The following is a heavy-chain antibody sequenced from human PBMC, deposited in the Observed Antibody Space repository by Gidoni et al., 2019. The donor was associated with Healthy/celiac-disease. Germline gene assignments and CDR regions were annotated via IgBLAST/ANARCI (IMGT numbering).Heavy chain of an antibody. CDR2: ICSNGGSP. V-gene: IGHV3-64D*06. Sequence: EVQLVESGGGLVQPGGSLRLSCSASGFTFSSYAMHWVRQAPWKGLEYVSAICSNGGSPYYADSVKGRFTISRDNSKNTLYLQMSSLRAEDTAVYYCVRSSWEELWYFDLWGRGTLVTVSS. J-gene: IGHJ2*01. D-gene: IGHD1-26*01. CDR1: GFTFSSYA. CDR3: VRSSWEELWYFDL.